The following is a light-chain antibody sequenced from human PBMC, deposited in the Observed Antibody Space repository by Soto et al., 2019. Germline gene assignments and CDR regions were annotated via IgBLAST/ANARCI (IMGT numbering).Light chain of an antibody. V-gene: IGLV2-8*01. J-gene: IGLJ1*01. Sequence: QSALTQTPSASGSRGQSVTISCTGTSSDIGAYDSVSWYQHHPGKAPRALIYEVSKRPSGVPDRFSGSKSGNTASLTVSGLQTEDEADYHCSSYAGSNNYVFGTGTKVTVL. CDR1: SSDIGAYDS. CDR2: EVS. CDR3: SSYAGSNNYV.